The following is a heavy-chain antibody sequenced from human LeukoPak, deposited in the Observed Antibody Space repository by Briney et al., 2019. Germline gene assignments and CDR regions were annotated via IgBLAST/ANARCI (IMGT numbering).Heavy chain of an antibody. CDR1: GFTVSSNY. Sequence: TGGSLRLSCAASGFTVSSNYMSWVRQAPGKGLEWVSVIYSGGSTYYADSVKGRFTISRDNSENTLYLQMNSLRAEDTAVYYCAREDDPYGMDVWGQGTTVTVSS. CDR3: AREDDPYGMDV. CDR2: IYSGGST. V-gene: IGHV3-53*01. J-gene: IGHJ6*02.